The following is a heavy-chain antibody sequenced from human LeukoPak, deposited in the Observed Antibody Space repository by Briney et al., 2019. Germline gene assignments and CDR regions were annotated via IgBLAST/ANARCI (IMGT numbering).Heavy chain of an antibody. CDR3: ARVGDSYDSSGYGGNY. V-gene: IGHV4-59*01. J-gene: IGHJ4*02. D-gene: IGHD3-22*01. Sequence: SETLSLTCTVSGGSISGYCWSWVRQPPGKGLEWIGYIYYSGSTNYNPSLKSRVTISVDTSKNQFSLKLSSVTAADTAVYFCARVGDSYDSSGYGGNYWGQGTLVTVSS. CDR2: IYYSGST. CDR1: GGSISGYC.